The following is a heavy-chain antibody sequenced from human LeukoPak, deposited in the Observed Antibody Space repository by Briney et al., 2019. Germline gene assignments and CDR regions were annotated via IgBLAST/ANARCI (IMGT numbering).Heavy chain of an antibody. Sequence: PGGSLRLSCAASGFTFSGSAIHWVRQASGKGLEWVGRIRSKANSYATAYAASVKGRFTISRDDSKNTAYLQMNSLKTEDTAVYYCRYYDSSGYPYGVDYRGQGTLVTVSS. V-gene: IGHV3-73*01. CDR3: RYYDSSGYPYGVDY. CDR2: IRSKANSYAT. CDR1: GFTFSGSA. D-gene: IGHD3-22*01. J-gene: IGHJ4*02.